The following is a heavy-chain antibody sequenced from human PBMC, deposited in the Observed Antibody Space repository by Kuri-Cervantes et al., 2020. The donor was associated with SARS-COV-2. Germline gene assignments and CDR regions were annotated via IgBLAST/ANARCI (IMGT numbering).Heavy chain of an antibody. Sequence: LSLTCAASGFTFSSYAMSWVRQAPGKGLEWVSAISGSGGSTYYADSVKGRFTISRDNSKSTLYLQMSSLRAEDTAVYYCARDLSGRFDPWGQGTLVTVSS. J-gene: IGHJ5*02. D-gene: IGHD5/OR15-5a*01. V-gene: IGHV3-23*01. CDR1: GFTFSSYA. CDR3: ARDLSGRFDP. CDR2: ISGSGGST.